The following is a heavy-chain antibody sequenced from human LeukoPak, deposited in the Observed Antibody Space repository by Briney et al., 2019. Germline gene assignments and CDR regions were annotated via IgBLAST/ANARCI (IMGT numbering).Heavy chain of an antibody. D-gene: IGHD6-19*01. Sequence: SETLSLTCAVSGGSINSHYWGWIRQPPGKGLQWIGDIYYTGKNNYNPSLKSRVTISIDTSKNQFSLMLTSVTAADTAVYYCTRAVAGHPDWGQGTLVTVSS. CDR1: GGSINSHY. J-gene: IGHJ4*02. CDR3: TRAVAGHPD. CDR2: IYYTGKN. V-gene: IGHV4-59*11.